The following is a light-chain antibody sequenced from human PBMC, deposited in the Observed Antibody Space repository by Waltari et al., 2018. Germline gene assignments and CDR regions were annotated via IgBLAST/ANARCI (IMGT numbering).Light chain of an antibody. V-gene: IGKV3-20*01. CDR2: GAS. CDR3: QKYDRLPAT. CDR1: QSVGMY. Sequence: EIVLTQSPGTLSLSPGERATLSCRASQSVGMYLAWYQQKPGQAPRLLVYGASSRATGIPDRFSGSWSGTDFSLTISRLEPEDFAVYFCQKYDRLPATFGQGTKVEIK. J-gene: IGKJ1*01.